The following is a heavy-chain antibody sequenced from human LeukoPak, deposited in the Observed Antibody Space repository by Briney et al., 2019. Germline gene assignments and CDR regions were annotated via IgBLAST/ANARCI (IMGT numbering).Heavy chain of an antibody. CDR2: ISSSTSYI. CDR1: GFTSSSYS. Sequence: PGGSLRLSCAASGFTSSSYSMNWVRQAPGKGLAWVSSISSSTSYINHADSVRGRFTISRDNAKNSLYLQMNSLRAEDTAVYYCARSLTAAAGNLGYWGQGTLITVSS. J-gene: IGHJ4*02. D-gene: IGHD6-13*01. V-gene: IGHV3-21*01. CDR3: ARSLTAAAGNLGY.